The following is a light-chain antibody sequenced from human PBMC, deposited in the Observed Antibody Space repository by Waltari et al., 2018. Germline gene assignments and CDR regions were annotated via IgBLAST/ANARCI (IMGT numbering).Light chain of an antibody. Sequence: SYVLTQPPSVSVAPGKTAILSCAGDNIGRQTVHWYQQKPGQAPVLVIYYDSDRPSGIPERFSGSNSANMATLTIIRVEAGDEADYWCQVWDSSTDHVVFGGGTKLTVL. J-gene: IGLJ3*02. CDR2: YDS. CDR1: NIGRQT. V-gene: IGLV3-21*04. CDR3: QVWDSSTDHVV.